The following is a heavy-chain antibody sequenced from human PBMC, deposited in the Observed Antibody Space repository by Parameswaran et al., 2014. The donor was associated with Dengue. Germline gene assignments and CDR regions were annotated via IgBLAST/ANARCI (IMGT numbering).Heavy chain of an antibody. V-gene: IGHV4-34*01. D-gene: IGHD3-10*01. J-gene: IGHJ4*02. Sequence: SETLSLTCAVYGGSFSGYYWSWIRQPPGKGLEWIGEINHSGSTNYNPSLKSRVTISVDTSKNQFSLKLSSVTAADTAVYYCARGALSVRGVIKPVAFDYWGQGTLVTVSS. CDR3: ARGALSVRGVIKPVAFDY. CDR1: GGSFSGYY. CDR2: INHSGST.